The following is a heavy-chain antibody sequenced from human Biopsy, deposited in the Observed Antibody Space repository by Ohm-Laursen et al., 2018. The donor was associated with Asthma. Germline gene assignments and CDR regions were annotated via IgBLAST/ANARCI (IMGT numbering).Heavy chain of an antibody. CDR3: ARKAGSCISRTCYSLDF. CDR1: GGPFTPYF. Sequence: ASGKFSASSLGGPFTPYFIGWVRQAPGQGLGWMGGINSFFGTTTYPQKFQDRVTITADDSTSTVYMELSSLRSEDTAVYYCARKAGSCISRTCYSLDFWGQGTLVTVSS. J-gene: IGHJ4*02. D-gene: IGHD2-2*01. V-gene: IGHV1-69*13. CDR2: INSFFGTT.